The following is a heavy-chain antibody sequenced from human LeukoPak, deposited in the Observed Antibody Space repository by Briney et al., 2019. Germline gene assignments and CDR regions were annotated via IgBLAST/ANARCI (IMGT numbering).Heavy chain of an antibody. Sequence: PSETLSLTCAVYGGSFSGYYWSWIRQPPRKGLEWIGYIHYSGSTNYNPSLKSRVTISVDTSKDRLSLKLNSVTAADTAVYYCVRATAAGLNAFDFWGQGTMVTVSS. CDR2: IHYSGST. CDR3: VRATAAGLNAFDF. CDR1: GGSFSGYY. D-gene: IGHD6-13*01. J-gene: IGHJ3*01. V-gene: IGHV4-59*01.